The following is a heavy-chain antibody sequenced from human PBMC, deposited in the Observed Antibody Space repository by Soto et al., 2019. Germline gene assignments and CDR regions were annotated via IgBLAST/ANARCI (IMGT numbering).Heavy chain of an antibody. J-gene: IGHJ4*02. CDR3: ARLISGTFDY. D-gene: IGHD5-12*01. V-gene: IGHV4-39*01. CDR2: IYYSGST. Sequence: PSETLSLTCAVYGGSISNLSYCWSCIRQPPGKGLEWIGSIYYSGSTYYNPSLKSRVTISVDTSKNQFSLKLSSVTAADTAVYYCARLISGTFDYWGQGTLVTVSS. CDR1: GGSISNLSYC.